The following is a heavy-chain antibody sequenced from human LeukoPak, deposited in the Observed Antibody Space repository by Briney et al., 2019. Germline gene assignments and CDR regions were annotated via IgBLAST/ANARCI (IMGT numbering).Heavy chain of an antibody. D-gene: IGHD2-2*01. CDR2: MNPNSGNT. J-gene: IGHJ5*02. CDR1: GYTFTNYD. CDR3: ARPHCSSTDCHPPEWFDP. Sequence: GASVRVSWKTSGYTFTNYDINWVRQATGQGLEWMGWMNPNSGNTGYAQKFQGRVTMTRNTSISTAYMELSSLRSEDTAVYYCARPHCSSTDCHPPEWFDPWGQGTLVTVSS. V-gene: IGHV1-8*01.